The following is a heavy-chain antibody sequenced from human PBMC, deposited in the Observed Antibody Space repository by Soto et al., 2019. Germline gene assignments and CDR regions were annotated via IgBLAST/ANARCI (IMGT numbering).Heavy chain of an antibody. Sequence: PGGSLRLSSEGSGFTFSAYAMNWVRQAPGKGLEWGSYISSRSDTLYYADSVKGRFTISRDNAKDSVYLQVNNLRDEDTAVYYCARDWDIVILSVPIPNYNYGMDVWGQGTTVTVSS. CDR2: ISSRSDTL. V-gene: IGHV3-48*02. J-gene: IGHJ6*02. CDR3: ARDWDIVILSVPIPNYNYGMDV. D-gene: IGHD2-15*01. CDR1: GFTFSAYA.